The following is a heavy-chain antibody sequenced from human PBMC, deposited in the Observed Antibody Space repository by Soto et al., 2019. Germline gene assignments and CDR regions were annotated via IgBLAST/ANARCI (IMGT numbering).Heavy chain of an antibody. J-gene: IGHJ3*02. V-gene: IGHV3-13*01. CDR1: GFTFSSYD. CDR3: ARGASTGTTYYDYVLGSYDI. Sequence: GGSLRLSCAASGFTFSSYDMHWVRQATGKGLEWVSAIGTAGDTYYPGSVKGRFTISRENAKNSLYLQMNSLRAGDTAVYYWARGASTGTTYYDYVLGSYDIWGQGTMVTVSS. D-gene: IGHD3-16*01. CDR2: IGTAGDT.